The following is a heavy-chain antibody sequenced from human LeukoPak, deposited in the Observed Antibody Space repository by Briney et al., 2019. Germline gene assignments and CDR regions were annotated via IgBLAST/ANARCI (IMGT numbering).Heavy chain of an antibody. CDR3: ARVDVAART. CDR2: ISSSISYT. J-gene: IGHJ5*02. CDR1: GFTFSDYY. Sequence: GGSLRLSCAASGFTFSDYYMSWIRQAPGKGLKCVSYISSSISYTNYADSVKGRFTISRDNAKNSLYLQMNSLRAEDTAVYYCARVDVAARTWGQGTLVTVSS. V-gene: IGHV3-11*05. D-gene: IGHD6-13*01.